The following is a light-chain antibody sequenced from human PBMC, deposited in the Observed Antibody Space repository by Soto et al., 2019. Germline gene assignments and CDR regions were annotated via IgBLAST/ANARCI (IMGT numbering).Light chain of an antibody. CDR3: LQHSSYPRT. CDR2: GAS. V-gene: IGKV4-1*01. Sequence: DMVRTQSPDSLAVFIGERATINCKSSQSVLYSSNNQNYLAWYQQKPGKAPKRLIYGASTLQSGVPSRFSGSGSGTEFTLTISSLQPEDFATYYCLQHSSYPRTFGQGTKVDIK. CDR1: QSVLYSSNNQNY. J-gene: IGKJ1*01.